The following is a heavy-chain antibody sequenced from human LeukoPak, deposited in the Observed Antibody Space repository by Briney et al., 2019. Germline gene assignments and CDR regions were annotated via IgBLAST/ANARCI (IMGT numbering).Heavy chain of an antibody. D-gene: IGHD6-13*01. CDR1: GGSISSSSYY. Sequence: SETLSLTCTVSGGSISSSSYYWGWIRQPPGKGLEWIGSIYYSGSTYYNPSLKSRVTISVDTSKNQFSLKLSSVTAADTAVYYCARPRGIAAAMDAFDIWGQGTMVTVSS. V-gene: IGHV4-39*07. CDR2: IYYSGST. J-gene: IGHJ3*02. CDR3: ARPRGIAAAMDAFDI.